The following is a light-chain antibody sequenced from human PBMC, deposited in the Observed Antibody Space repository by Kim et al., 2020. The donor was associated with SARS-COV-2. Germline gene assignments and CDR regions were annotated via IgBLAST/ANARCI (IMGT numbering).Light chain of an antibody. Sequence: SYELTQPPSVSVSPGQTASITCSGDKLGDKYACWYQQKPGQSPVLVIYQDSKRPSGIPERFSGSNSGNTATLTLSGTQAMDEADYYWQAWDSSVVFGGGTQLTVL. CDR1: KLGDKY. V-gene: IGLV3-1*01. CDR2: QDS. CDR3: QAWDSSVV. J-gene: IGLJ2*01.